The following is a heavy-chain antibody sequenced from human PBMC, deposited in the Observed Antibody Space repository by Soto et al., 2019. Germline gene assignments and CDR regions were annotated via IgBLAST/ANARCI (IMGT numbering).Heavy chain of an antibody. V-gene: IGHV4-30-4*01. CDR3: ARLEMATTPGGDY. J-gene: IGHJ4*02. Sequence: SETLSLTCTVSGGSISSGDYYWSWIRQPPGKGLEWIGYIYYSGSTYYNPSLKSRVTISVDTSKNQFSLKLSSVTAADTAVYYCARLEMATTPGGDYWGQGTLVTVSS. CDR1: GGSISSGDYY. D-gene: IGHD5-12*01. CDR2: IYYSGST.